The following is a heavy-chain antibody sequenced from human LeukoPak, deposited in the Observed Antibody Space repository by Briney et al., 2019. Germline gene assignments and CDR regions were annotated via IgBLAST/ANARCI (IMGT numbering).Heavy chain of an antibody. CDR2: ISAYNGNT. CDR3: ARGDYGDYYYYYYGMDV. Sequence: ASVKVSCKASGYTFTSYGISWVRQAPGQGLEWMGWISAYNGNTNCAQKLQGRVTMTTDTSTSTAYMELRSLRSDDTAVYYCARGDYGDYYYYYYGMDVWGQGTTVTVSS. D-gene: IGHD4-17*01. V-gene: IGHV1-18*01. J-gene: IGHJ6*02. CDR1: GYTFTSYG.